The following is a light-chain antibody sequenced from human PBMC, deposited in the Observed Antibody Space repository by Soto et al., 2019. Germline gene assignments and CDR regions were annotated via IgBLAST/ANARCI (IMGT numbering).Light chain of an antibody. CDR3: SSYTNSSTLYV. CDR1: SVDGVSYNY. CDR2: DVS. J-gene: IGLJ1*01. Sequence: QSVMTNASYGSGSHGQSMTICRPGTSVDGVSYNYVSWYQRHPGKAPKLMIYDVSNRPSGVSNRFSGSKSGNTASLTISGLQAEDEADYYCSSYTNSSTLYVFGTGTKVPV. V-gene: IGLV2-14*01.